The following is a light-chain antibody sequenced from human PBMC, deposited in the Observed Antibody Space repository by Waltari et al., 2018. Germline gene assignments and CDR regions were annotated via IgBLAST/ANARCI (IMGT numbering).Light chain of an antibody. V-gene: IGKV3-20*01. J-gene: IGKJ4*01. Sequence: ELVLTQSPGTLSLSPGAGATLSCRTSQTIRTTYLAWYQQKPGQAPTLLIYGTFTRATGIPDRFTGSGSGTHFSLTISSLEPEDFATYYCQQYDISPLTFGGGTKVEIK. CDR3: QQYDISPLT. CDR2: GTF. CDR1: QTIRTTY.